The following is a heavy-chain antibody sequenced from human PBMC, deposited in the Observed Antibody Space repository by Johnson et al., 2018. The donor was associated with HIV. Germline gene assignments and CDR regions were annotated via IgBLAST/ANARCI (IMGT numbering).Heavy chain of an antibody. CDR1: GFTFSSYA. J-gene: IGHJ3*02. Sequence: MLLVESGGGVVRPGGSLRLSCAVSGFTFSSYAMHWVRQAPGKGLEYVSAISSNGGSTYYANSVKGRFIISRDNAKNALYLQMNSLRAEDTAVYYCARDVKVCAFDIWGQGTMVTVSS. D-gene: IGHD3-16*01. CDR2: ISSNGGST. CDR3: ARDVKVCAFDI. V-gene: IGHV3-64*01.